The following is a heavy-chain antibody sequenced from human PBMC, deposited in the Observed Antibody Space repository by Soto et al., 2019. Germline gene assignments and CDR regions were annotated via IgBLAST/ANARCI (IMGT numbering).Heavy chain of an antibody. CDR2: ISPIFGTA. CDR3: ARIPDVEMATTGDY. D-gene: IGHD1-1*01. J-gene: IGHJ4*02. Sequence: QVQLVQSGAEVTKPGSSVKVSCKASGGTFSSYAISWVRQAPGQGLEWMGGISPIFGTANYAQKFQGRVTITADDSTSTAYMELSSLSSEDTAVYYCARIPDVEMATTGDYWGQGTLVTVSS. CDR1: GGTFSSYA. V-gene: IGHV1-69*12.